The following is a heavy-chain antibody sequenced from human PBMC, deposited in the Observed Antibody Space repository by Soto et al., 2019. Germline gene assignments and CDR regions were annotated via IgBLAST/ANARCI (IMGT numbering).Heavy chain of an antibody. CDR3: ARGEHRYDISGYYYGADY. D-gene: IGHD3-22*01. CDR1: GGIFSSYV. CDR2: IIPLFGAA. J-gene: IGHJ4*02. V-gene: IGHV1-69*01. Sequence: QVQLVQSGAEVKKPGSSVKVSCKASGGIFSSYVLSWVRQVTGQGLEWMGGIIPLFGAANYAQKFQGRVTMITDESTNTAYMELSSLRSEDTAVYYCARGEHRYDISGYYYGADYWGQGTLVTVSS.